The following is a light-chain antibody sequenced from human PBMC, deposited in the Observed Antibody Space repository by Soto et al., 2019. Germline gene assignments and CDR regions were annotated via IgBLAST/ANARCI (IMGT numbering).Light chain of an antibody. CDR1: QSISDW. J-gene: IGKJ5*01. V-gene: IGKV1-5*03. CDR2: KAS. CDR3: QQHNDYPIT. Sequence: DIQMTQSPSTLSASVGDRVTITCRASQSISDWLAWYQQKPGKAPYLLIYKASNLESGVPSRLSASGSGPEFALTISSLQPDDFATYYCQQHNDYPITFGQGTRLE.